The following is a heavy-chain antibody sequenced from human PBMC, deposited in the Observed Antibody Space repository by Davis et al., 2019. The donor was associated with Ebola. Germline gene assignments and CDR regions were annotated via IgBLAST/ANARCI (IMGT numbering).Heavy chain of an antibody. J-gene: IGHJ4*02. CDR1: GDTVSSNTAA. CDR3: ARDESGLGAYFDY. CDR2: TYYRSKWYN. D-gene: IGHD3-16*01. V-gene: IGHV6-1*01. Sequence: PSETLSLTCAISGDTVSSNTAAWTWISQSPSRGLEWLGRTYYRSKWYNDYAVSVKSRITINPDTSKNQFSLHLNSVTPEDTAVYYCARDESGLGAYFDYWGQGTLVTVSS.